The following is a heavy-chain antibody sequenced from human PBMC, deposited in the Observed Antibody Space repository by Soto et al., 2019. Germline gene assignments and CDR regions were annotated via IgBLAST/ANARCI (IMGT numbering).Heavy chain of an antibody. CDR1: GGSFSGYY. CDR3: ARAVNAIHYYYGMDV. J-gene: IGHJ6*02. V-gene: IGHV4-34*01. CDR2: INHSGST. Sequence: SETLSLTCAVYGGSFSGYYWSWIRQPPGKGLEWIGEINHSGSTNYNPSLKSRVTISVDTSKNQFSLKLSSVTAADTAVYYCARAVNAIHYYYGMDVWGQGTTVTVSS. D-gene: IGHD2-21*01.